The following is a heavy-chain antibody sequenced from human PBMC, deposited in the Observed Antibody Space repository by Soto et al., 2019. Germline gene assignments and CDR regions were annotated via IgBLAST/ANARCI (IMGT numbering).Heavy chain of an antibody. Sequence: EVQLLESGGGLVQPGGSLRLSCAASGFTFSSYAMSWVRQAPGKGLEWVSAISGSGGSTYYADSVKGRFTISRDNSKNTMYLQMNSLRAEDTAVYYCAKSAGGKSDSSSWYERGLDYYYGMDVWGQGTTVTVSS. CDR1: GFTFSSYA. J-gene: IGHJ6*02. CDR3: AKSAGGKSDSSSWYERGLDYYYGMDV. D-gene: IGHD6-13*01. V-gene: IGHV3-23*01. CDR2: ISGSGGST.